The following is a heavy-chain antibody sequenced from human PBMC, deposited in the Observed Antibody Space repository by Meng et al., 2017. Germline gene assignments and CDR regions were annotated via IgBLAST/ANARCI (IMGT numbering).Heavy chain of an antibody. D-gene: IGHD6-25*01. CDR3: ARDEDISAAGKLFGDY. J-gene: IGHJ4*02. V-gene: IGHV1-2*06. CDR2: INPKSGDT. CDR1: GYNFPDYY. Sequence: QGQLVQSGAEVKKPGAAVKVSCKPSGYNFPDYYINWVRRAPGQGLEWMGRINPKSGDTHYAQKFQARVTMTGDTSISTAYMELSGLRSDDTAMYYCARDEDISAAGKLFGDYWGQGALVTVSS.